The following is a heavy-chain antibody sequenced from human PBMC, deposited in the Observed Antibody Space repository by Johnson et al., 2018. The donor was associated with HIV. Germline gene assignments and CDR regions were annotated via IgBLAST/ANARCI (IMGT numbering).Heavy chain of an antibody. CDR2: ISGSDHST. CDR3: ARDGKVGATPRRAFDI. V-gene: IGHV3-23*04. Sequence: VQLVESGGGLVKPGGSLRLSCAGSGFTFSDHYMKWVRQAPGKGLEWVSPISGSDHSTYYADSVRGRFTISRDNSKNTLYLQMNSLRAEDTAVYYCARDGKVGATPRRAFDIWGQGTMVTVSS. J-gene: IGHJ3*02. CDR1: GFTFSDHY. D-gene: IGHD1-26*01.